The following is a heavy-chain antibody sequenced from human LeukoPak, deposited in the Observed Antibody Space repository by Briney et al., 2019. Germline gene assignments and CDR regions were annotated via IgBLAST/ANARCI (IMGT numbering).Heavy chain of an antibody. D-gene: IGHD6-19*01. CDR1: GGPISRYY. Sequence: PSETLSLTCTVSGGPISRYYGSWIRQPPGKGLGWNGYIYYSGSTNSNPSLTSRVTISVDTSNNQFSLKLRSVTAADTAVYYCARDLDNSGWYVFDYWGQGNLVTVSS. J-gene: IGHJ4*02. CDR2: IYYSGST. CDR3: ARDLDNSGWYVFDY. V-gene: IGHV4-59*01.